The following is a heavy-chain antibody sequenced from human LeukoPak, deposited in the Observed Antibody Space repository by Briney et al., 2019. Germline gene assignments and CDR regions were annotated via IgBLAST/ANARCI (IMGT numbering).Heavy chain of an antibody. Sequence: GGSLRLSCAASGFTFSSYGMHWVRQAPGKGLEWVAFIRYDGSNKYYADSVKGRFTISRDNSKNTLYLQMNSLRAEDTAIYYCAKSIVNSGTYIPFDYWGQGTLVTVSS. D-gene: IGHD1-26*01. CDR2: IRYDGSNK. CDR3: AKSIVNSGTYIPFDY. CDR1: GFTFSSYG. J-gene: IGHJ4*02. V-gene: IGHV3-30*02.